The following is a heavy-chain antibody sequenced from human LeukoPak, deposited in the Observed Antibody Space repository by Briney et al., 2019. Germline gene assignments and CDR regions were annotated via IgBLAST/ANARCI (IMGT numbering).Heavy chain of an antibody. J-gene: IGHJ4*02. CDR3: AGRPTGYSSGYIH. CDR2: ISYDGSNK. Sequence: GGSLRLSCAASGFTFSSYAMHWVRQAPGKGLEWVAVISYDGSNKYYADSVKGRFTISRDNSENIVYLQMNNLRVEDTAVYYCAGRPTGYSSGYIHWGQGTLVTVSS. V-gene: IGHV3-30*04. CDR1: GFTFSSYA. D-gene: IGHD5-18*01.